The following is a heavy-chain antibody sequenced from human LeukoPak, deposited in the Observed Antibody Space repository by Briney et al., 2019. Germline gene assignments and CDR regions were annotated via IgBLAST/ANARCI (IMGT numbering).Heavy chain of an antibody. CDR2: IYYTGIT. Sequence: SETLSLTCTVSGGSVNTDNYWGWIRQSPGKGLEWIGSIYYTGITYYNPSLKSRVTLSVDTSKNQFSLSLSSMTAADTAVYYCVRHGQWLLRNAWGQGILVSASS. J-gene: IGHJ5*02. CDR1: GGSVNTDNY. CDR3: VRHGQWLLRNA. D-gene: IGHD6-19*01. V-gene: IGHV4-39*01.